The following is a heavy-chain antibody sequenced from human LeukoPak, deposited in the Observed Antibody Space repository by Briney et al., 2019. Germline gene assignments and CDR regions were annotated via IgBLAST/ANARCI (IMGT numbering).Heavy chain of an antibody. Sequence: PSETLSLTCSVSGGSISSYYRFWIRQPPGKGLEWIGYVFHSGSTNYNPSLKSRVTISVDTSKNQFSLKLSSVTAADTAVYYCASSDIVNGTTYYFDYWGQGTLINVSS. V-gene: IGHV4-59*01. CDR2: VFHSGST. D-gene: IGHD1-14*01. J-gene: IGHJ4*02. CDR3: ASSDIVNGTTYYFDY. CDR1: GGSISSYY.